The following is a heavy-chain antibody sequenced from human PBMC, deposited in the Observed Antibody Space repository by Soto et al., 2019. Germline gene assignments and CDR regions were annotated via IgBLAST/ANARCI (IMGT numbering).Heavy chain of an antibody. Sequence: QVQLQESGPGLVKPSETLSLTCTVSGGSISSYYWSCIRQPPGKGLEWIGYIYYSGSTNYNPSLKSRVTISVDTSKNQFSLKLSSVTAADTAVYYCARASEYSSSPFDYWGQGTLVTVSS. CDR1: GGSISSYY. D-gene: IGHD6-6*01. V-gene: IGHV4-59*01. CDR2: IYYSGST. CDR3: ARASEYSSSPFDY. J-gene: IGHJ4*02.